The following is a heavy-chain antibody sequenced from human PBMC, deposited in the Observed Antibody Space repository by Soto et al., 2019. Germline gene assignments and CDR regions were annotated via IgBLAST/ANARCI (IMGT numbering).Heavy chain of an antibody. CDR3: AREDLHVVPAAIDVLDY. CDR2: TYYRSKWYN. V-gene: IGHV6-1*01. Sequence: SQTLSLTCAISGDSVSSNSAAWNWIRQSPSRGLEWLGRTYYRSKWYNDYAVSVKSRITINPDTSKNQFSLQLNSVTPEDTAVYYCAREDLHVVPAAIDVLDYSSRGTLVTVSS. CDR1: GDSVSSNSAA. D-gene: IGHD2-2*02. J-gene: IGHJ4*02.